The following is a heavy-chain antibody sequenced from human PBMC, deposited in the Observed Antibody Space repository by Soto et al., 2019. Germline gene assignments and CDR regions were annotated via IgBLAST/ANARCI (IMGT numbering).Heavy chain of an antibody. V-gene: IGHV1-46*01. CDR3: ARDLAAADH. CDR2: INPFNXTRTST. CDR1: GYTFTNXY. D-gene: IGHD6-13*01. Sequence: QVQLVQSGAEVKKPGASVKISCRASGYTFTNXYIXWXXQAPGQGLEWLGIINPFNXTRTSTNYAXRFXXXXXXXMXXXTXXXXXXXXXXXXXXXAXXYCARDLAAADHWGQGTLVIVSS. J-gene: IGHJ4*02.